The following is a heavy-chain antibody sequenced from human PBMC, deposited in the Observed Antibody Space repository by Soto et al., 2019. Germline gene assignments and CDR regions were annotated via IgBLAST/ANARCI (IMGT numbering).Heavy chain of an antibody. V-gene: IGHV3-23*01. CDR1: GFNFGSYA. J-gene: IGHJ4*02. CDR3: VKGKESGYRGAFDS. D-gene: IGHD5-18*01. CDR2: VSGSGGSP. Sequence: GGSLRLSCAASGFNFGSYAMGWVRQSPGKGLEWVSGVSGSGGSPYYADSVKGRLTISKDKSKNTLYLDLNNLRPEDTAVYFCVKGKESGYRGAFDSWGQGTMVTVSS.